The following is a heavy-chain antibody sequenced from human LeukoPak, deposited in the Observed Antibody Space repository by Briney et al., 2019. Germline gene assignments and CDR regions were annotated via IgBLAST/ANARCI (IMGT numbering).Heavy chain of an antibody. CDR1: GFTFSSYA. Sequence: GGSLRLSCAASGFTFSSYAMSWVRQAPGKGLEWVSGISDSGDITYYADSVKGRFTISRDNSKNTLYVQMNSLRVEDTAVYYCAKAELRGYSYGFDYWGQGTLVTVSS. J-gene: IGHJ4*02. CDR3: AKAELRGYSYGFDY. V-gene: IGHV3-23*01. D-gene: IGHD5-18*01. CDR2: ISDSGDIT.